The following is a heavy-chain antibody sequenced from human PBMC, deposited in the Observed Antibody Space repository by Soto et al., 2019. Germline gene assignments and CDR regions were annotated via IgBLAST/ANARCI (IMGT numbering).Heavy chain of an antibody. CDR3: ARHVVDTAMVTGYYFDY. D-gene: IGHD5-18*01. V-gene: IGHV4-59*08. CDR2: IYYSGST. J-gene: IGHJ4*02. Sequence: PSETLSLTCTVSGGSISSYYWSWIRQLPGKGLEWIGYIYYSGSTNYNPSLKSRVTISVDTSKNQFSLKLSSVTAADTAVYYCARHVVDTAMVTGYYFDYWGQGTLVTVSS. CDR1: GGSISSYY.